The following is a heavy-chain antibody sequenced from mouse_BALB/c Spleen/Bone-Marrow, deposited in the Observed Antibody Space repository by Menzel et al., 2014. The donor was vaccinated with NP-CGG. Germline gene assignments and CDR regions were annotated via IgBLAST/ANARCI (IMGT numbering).Heavy chain of an antibody. D-gene: IGHD2-4*01. CDR2: TYPGNSDT. V-gene: IGHV1-5*01. J-gene: IGHJ3*01. CDR3: TRVITTEWDWFAY. CDR1: GYTFTSYW. Sequence: VQLQESGTVLARSGASVKMSCKASGYTFTSYWMHWVKQRPGQGLEWIGATYPGNSDTSNNQKFKGKAKLTAVTCASTTYKELSRLTNEDSAVYSCTRVITTEWDWFAYWGQGTLVTVSA.